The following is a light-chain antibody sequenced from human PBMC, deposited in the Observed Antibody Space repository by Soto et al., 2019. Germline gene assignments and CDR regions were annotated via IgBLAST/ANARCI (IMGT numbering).Light chain of an antibody. CDR3: QQSYDTPPT. V-gene: IGKV1-39*01. Sequence: ETQITKSPSTLSASVRARLTIPCRASQTINNYVNWYQQKPGKAPKCLISGASTLQSGVSSRFSGSASGTDYTLTISPLQPEDIAPSSCQQSYDTPPTFGGGTKVDIK. CDR1: QTINNY. CDR2: GAS. J-gene: IGKJ4*01.